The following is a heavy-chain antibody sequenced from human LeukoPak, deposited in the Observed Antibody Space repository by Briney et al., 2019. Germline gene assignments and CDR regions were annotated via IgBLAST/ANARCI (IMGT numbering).Heavy chain of an antibody. CDR2: IYSGGST. CDR3: ARVMFGAFDY. J-gene: IGHJ4*02. D-gene: IGHD3-10*02. V-gene: IGHV3-66*01. Sequence: GGSLRLSCAASGFTVSSNYMSWVRQAPGKGLEWVSVIYSGGSTYYADSVKGRFTISRDNSKNTLYLQMSSLRAEDTAVYYCARVMFGAFDYWGQGTLVTVSS. CDR1: GFTVSSNY.